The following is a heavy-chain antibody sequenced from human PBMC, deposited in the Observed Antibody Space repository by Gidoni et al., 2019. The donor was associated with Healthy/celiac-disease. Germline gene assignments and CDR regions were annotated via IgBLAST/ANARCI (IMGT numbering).Heavy chain of an antibody. V-gene: IGHV3-9*01. CDR2: ISWNSGSI. CDR1: GFTFDDSA. J-gene: IGHJ4*02. Sequence: EVQLVESGGGLVQPGGSLRLSCAASGFTFDDSAMHWVRQAPGKGLEWVSGISWNSGSIGYADSVKGRFTISRDNDKNSLYLQMNSLRAEDTALYYCAKDSGSSSSLPSYFDYWGQGTLVTVSS. CDR3: AKDSGSSSSLPSYFDY. D-gene: IGHD6-6*01.